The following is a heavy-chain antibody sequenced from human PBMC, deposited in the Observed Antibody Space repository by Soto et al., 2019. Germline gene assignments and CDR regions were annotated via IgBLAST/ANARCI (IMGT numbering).Heavy chain of an antibody. CDR3: ARSPAAIGEYYYYYYLDV. CDR2: IYYSGST. Sequence: PSGTLYLTGTVSGGSMSSSSYYWGWNRQPPGKGLEWIGSIYYSGSTYYNPSLKSRVTISVDTSKNQFSLKLSSVTAADTAVYYCARSPAAIGEYYYYYYLDVWGKGTTVTVSS. J-gene: IGHJ6*03. V-gene: IGHV4-39*01. CDR1: GGSMSSSSYY. D-gene: IGHD2-2*02.